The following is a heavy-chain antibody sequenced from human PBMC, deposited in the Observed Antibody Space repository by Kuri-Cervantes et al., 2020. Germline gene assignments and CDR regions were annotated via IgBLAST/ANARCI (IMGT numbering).Heavy chain of an antibody. V-gene: IGHV4-59*13. Sequence: SETLSLTCTVSGCSISSYYWSWIRQAPGKGLEWIAYIYYSGSTKYNPSLKSRVTISVDTYTNQFPLQLNSVTAADTAVYYCSEDGWFGDLGDWGQGTLVTVSS. CDR1: GCSISSYY. CDR3: SEDGWFGDLGD. J-gene: IGHJ4*02. D-gene: IGHD3-10*01. CDR2: IYYSGST.